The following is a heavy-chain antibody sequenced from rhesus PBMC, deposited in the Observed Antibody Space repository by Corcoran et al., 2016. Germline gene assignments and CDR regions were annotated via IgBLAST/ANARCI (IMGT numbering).Heavy chain of an antibody. Sequence: QVQLQESGPGLVKPSETLSLTCAVSGGSFSGYYWGWIRQPPGRGLGWIGYIIGSSGSTNYNPSLKSRVTISTDTSKNQFSLKLSSVTAADTAVYYCARGQLANDYWGQGVLVTVSS. D-gene: IGHD6-25*01. CDR1: GGSFSGYY. J-gene: IGHJ4*01. CDR3: ARGQLANDY. V-gene: IGHV4-165*01. CDR2: IIGSSGST.